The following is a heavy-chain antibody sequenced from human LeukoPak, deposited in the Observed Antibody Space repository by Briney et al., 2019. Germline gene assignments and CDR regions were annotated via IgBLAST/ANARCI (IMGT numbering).Heavy chain of an antibody. CDR1: GFTFSSYG. CDR2: ISYDGSNK. V-gene: IGHV3-30*18. J-gene: IGHJ6*02. CDR3: AKPAEQGYYYGMDV. D-gene: IGHD1/OR15-1a*01. Sequence: GGSLRLSCAASGFTFSSYGMHWVRQAPGKGLEWVAVISYDGSNKYYADSVKGRFTISRDNSKNTLYLQMNSLRAEDTAVYYCAKPAEQGYYYGMDVWGQGTTVTVSS.